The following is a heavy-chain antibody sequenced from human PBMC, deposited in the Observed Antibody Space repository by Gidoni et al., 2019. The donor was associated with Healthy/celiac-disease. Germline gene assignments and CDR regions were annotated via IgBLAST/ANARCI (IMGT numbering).Heavy chain of an antibody. CDR1: GYRFTTYW. Sequence: EVQLVQSGAEVKKPGESLRIFCKGSGYRFTTYWIVWVRQMPGKGLEWMGIIYPGDSNTRYSPSFQGQVTISADKSISTAYLQWSSLKASDTAMYYCARRRFGDSSGFNWFDPWGQGTLVTVSS. D-gene: IGHD3-10*01. CDR2: IYPGDSNT. CDR3: ARRRFGDSSGFNWFDP. J-gene: IGHJ5*02. V-gene: IGHV5-51*01.